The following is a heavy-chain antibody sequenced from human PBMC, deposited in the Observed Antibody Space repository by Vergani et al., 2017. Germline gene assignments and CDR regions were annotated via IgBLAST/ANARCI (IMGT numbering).Heavy chain of an antibody. CDR2: IYWDDDK. CDR1: GFSLSTSGVG. V-gene: IGHV2-5*02. Sequence: QITLKESGPTLVQPTQTLTLTCTFSGFSLSTSGVGVGWIRQPPGMALEWLALIYWDDDKRYSPSLKSRLTITKDTSKNQVVLTMTNMDPVDTATYYCAHRSAGTTGGAFDIWGQGTMVTVSS. D-gene: IGHD4-17*01. CDR3: AHRSAGTTGGAFDI. J-gene: IGHJ3*02.